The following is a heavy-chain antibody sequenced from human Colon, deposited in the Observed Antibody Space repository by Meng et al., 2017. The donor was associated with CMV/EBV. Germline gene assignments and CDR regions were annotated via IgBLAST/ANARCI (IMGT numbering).Heavy chain of an antibody. Sequence: GESLKISCAASGFTFTTFSMVWVRQAPGKGLEWVSSISSTSTYIYYADSVKGRFTISRDNAKNSPYLQMNNLRADDTAVYFCARNGDFWSGNSYHGMDVWGQGTTVTVSS. J-gene: IGHJ6*02. CDR1: GFTFTTFS. CDR3: ARNGDFWSGNSYHGMDV. V-gene: IGHV3-21*01. CDR2: ISSTSTYI. D-gene: IGHD3-3*01.